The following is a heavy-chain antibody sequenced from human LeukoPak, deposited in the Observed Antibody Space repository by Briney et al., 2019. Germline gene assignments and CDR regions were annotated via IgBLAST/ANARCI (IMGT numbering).Heavy chain of an antibody. Sequence: PSETLSLTCTVSGGSISSHYWSWIRQPPGKGLEWIGYIYYSGSTNYNPSLKSRVTISVDTSKNQFSLKLSSVTAADTAVYYCARGASSGYFYIWGQGTVVTVSS. J-gene: IGHJ3*02. CDR1: GGSISSHY. V-gene: IGHV4-59*11. D-gene: IGHD3-22*01. CDR2: IYYSGST. CDR3: ARGASSGYFYI.